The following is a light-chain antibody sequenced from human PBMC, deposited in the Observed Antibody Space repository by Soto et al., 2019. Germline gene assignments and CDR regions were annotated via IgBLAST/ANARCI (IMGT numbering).Light chain of an antibody. CDR2: DAS. CDR3: EQAGSFPIT. Sequence: DIQMTQSPVSLSASVGDRVTITCRASQSISSWLAWYQQKPGKAPKLLIYDASSLESGVPPRFSGSGSGTDFTLTISSLQPEDFATYYCEQAGSFPITFGQGTRLEIK. J-gene: IGKJ5*01. CDR1: QSISSW. V-gene: IGKV1-5*01.